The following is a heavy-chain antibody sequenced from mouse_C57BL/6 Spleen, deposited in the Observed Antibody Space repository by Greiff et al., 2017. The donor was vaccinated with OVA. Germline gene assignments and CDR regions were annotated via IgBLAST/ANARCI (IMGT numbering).Heavy chain of an antibody. CDR3: ARSPHYYGSSYWYFDV. D-gene: IGHD1-1*01. J-gene: IGHJ1*03. CDR2: ISYSGST. CDR1: GYSITSGYD. V-gene: IGHV3-1*01. Sequence: EVQLQQSGPGMVKPSQSLSLTCTVTGYSITSGYDWHWIRHFPGNKLEWMGYISYSGSTNYNPSLKSRISITHDTSKNHFFLKLNSVTTEDTATYYCARSPHYYGSSYWYFDVWGTGTTVTVSS.